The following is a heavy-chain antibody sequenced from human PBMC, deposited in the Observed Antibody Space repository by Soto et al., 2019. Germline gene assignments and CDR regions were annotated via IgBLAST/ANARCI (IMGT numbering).Heavy chain of an antibody. Sequence: EVQLVESGGGLVEPGGSLRLSCAASGFTFNGAWMNWVRQGPGMGLEWVGRVKSKVDGETIDYAAPVKGRFTISRDDSRNTVYLQMNSLSTEDTAMYYFAADLPDWGAYAFDYWGQGALVTVSS. CDR3: AADLPDWGAYAFDY. V-gene: IGHV3-15*07. J-gene: IGHJ4*02. D-gene: IGHD3-16*01. CDR2: VKSKVDGETI. CDR1: GFTFNGAW.